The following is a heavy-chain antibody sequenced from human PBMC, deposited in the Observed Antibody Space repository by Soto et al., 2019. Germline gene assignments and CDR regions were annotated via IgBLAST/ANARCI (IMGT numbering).Heavy chain of an antibody. Sequence: ASVKVSCKASGYTFTSYAMHWVRQAPGQRLEWMGWINAGNGNTKYSQKLQGRVTITRDTSASTAYMELSSLRSEDTAVYYCARDSSPDAFDIWGQGTMVTVSS. J-gene: IGHJ3*02. V-gene: IGHV1-3*01. D-gene: IGHD6-13*01. CDR3: ARDSSPDAFDI. CDR2: INAGNGNT. CDR1: GYTFTSYA.